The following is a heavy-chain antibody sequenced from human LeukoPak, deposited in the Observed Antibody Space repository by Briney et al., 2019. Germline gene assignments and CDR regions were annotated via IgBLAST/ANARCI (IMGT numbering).Heavy chain of an antibody. CDR3: ARDPIPSYGSGDDHNWFDP. V-gene: IGHV3-11*05. CDR1: GFTFSDYY. CDR2: ISSSSSYT. D-gene: IGHD3-10*01. J-gene: IGHJ5*02. Sequence: KPGGSLRLSCAASGFTFSDYYMSWIRQAPGKGLEWVSYISSSSSYTNYADSVKGRFTISRDNAKNSLYLQMNSLRAEDTAVYYCARDPIPSYGSGDDHNWFDPWGQGTLVTVSS.